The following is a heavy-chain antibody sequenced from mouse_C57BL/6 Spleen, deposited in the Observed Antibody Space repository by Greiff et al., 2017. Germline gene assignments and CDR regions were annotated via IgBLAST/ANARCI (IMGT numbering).Heavy chain of an antibody. CDR3: ARVVATSRTIDY. CDR1: GYTFTSYW. D-gene: IGHD1-1*01. CDR2: INPSNGGT. V-gene: IGHV1-53*01. J-gene: IGHJ2*01. Sequence: QVQLQQPGPELVKPGASVKLSCKASGYTFTSYWMHWVKQRPGQGLEWIGNINPSNGGTNYNDKFKSKATLTVDKSSRPAYMQLSRLTSEDSAVYYCARVVATSRTIDYWGQGTTLTVSS.